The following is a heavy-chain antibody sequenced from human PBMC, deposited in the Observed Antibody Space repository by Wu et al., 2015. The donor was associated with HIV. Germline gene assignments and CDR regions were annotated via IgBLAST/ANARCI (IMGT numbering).Heavy chain of an antibody. D-gene: IGHD3-10*01. CDR3: ARVPTKTYYYGSGSLYGMDV. CDR1: GGSFTNYY. CDR2: INHSGST. J-gene: IGHJ6*02. Sequence: QVQLQQWGAGLLKPSETLSLTCAVYGGSFTNYYWSWIRQPPGKGLQWIGEINHSGSTIYNPSLKSRVTLSVDTSKNEFSLKLSSVTAADTSVYYCARVPTKTYYYGSGSLYGMDVWGQGTTVTVSS. V-gene: IGHV4-34*01.